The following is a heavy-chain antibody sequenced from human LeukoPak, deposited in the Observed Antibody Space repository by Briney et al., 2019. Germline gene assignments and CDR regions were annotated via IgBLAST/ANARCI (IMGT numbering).Heavy chain of an antibody. V-gene: IGHV4-4*07. CDR2: IYTSGTT. J-gene: IGHJ4*02. CDR1: GGSISSYY. CDR3: ARGTTSYYDYVWGSQEYFDY. Sequence: PSETLSLTCTVSGGSISSYYWSWIRQPAGKGLEWIGRIYTSGTTHYNPSLKSRVTMSVDTSKNQFSLKLSSVTAADTAVNYCARGTTSYYDYVWGSQEYFDYWGQGTLVTVSS. D-gene: IGHD3-16*01.